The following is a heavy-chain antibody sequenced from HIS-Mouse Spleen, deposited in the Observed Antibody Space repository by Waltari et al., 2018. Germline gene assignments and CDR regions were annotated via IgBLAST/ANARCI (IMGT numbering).Heavy chain of an antibody. CDR1: GFTFDDYA. CDR2: TSVNSGSI. D-gene: IGHD6-6*01. Sequence: EVQLVESGGGLVQPGRSLRLSCAASGFTFDDYAMHWVRQAPGKGLEWVSGTSVNSGSIGYSESVKGRFTISGDNAKNSLYLQMNSLRAEDTAVYYCAKDRVRYSSSPNDAFDIWGQGTMVTVSS. CDR3: AKDRVRYSSSPNDAFDI. V-gene: IGHV3-9*01. J-gene: IGHJ3*02.